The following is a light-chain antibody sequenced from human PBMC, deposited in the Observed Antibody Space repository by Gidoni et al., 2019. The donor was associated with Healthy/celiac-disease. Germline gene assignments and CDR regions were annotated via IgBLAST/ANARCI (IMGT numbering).Light chain of an antibody. Sequence: EIVMTQSPATLSVSPGERATLSCRASQSVSSNLAWYQQKPGQAPRLLIYGASTRATGIPARFSGSGSGTEFTLTISSLQSEDFAVYYCQQYNNWPVGFXXXTKVEIK. V-gene: IGKV3-15*01. J-gene: IGKJ1*01. CDR2: GAS. CDR1: QSVSSN. CDR3: QQYNNWPVG.